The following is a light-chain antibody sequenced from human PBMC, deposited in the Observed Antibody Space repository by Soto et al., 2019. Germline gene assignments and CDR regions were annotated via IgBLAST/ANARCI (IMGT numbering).Light chain of an antibody. CDR1: QSISSW. CDR2: KAS. Sequence: DIQMTHSPSTLSESVGDRVTITFRSSQSISSWLAWYQQKPGKAPKLLFYKASSLGSGVPSRFSGSGSGTEFTLTISSLQRDDFATYYCQQYNSYSERFGQGTKV. V-gene: IGKV1-5*03. CDR3: QQYNSYSER. J-gene: IGKJ1*01.